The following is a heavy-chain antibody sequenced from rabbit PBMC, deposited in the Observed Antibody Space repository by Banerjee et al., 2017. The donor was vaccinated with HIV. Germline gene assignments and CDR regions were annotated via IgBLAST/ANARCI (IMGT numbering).Heavy chain of an antibody. CDR3: ARMDGSSVYGMDL. D-gene: IGHD1-1*01. J-gene: IGHJ3*01. CDR1: GFSLSNNYM. Sequence: QSLQESGGGLFQPGGSLALTCKASGFSLSNNYMMCWVRQAPGKGLEWIACISSSSGGTVYASWAKGRFTISKTSSTTVTLQMTSLTAADTATYFCARMDGSSVYGMDLWGQGTLVTVS. V-gene: IGHV1S40*01. CDR2: ISSSSGGT.